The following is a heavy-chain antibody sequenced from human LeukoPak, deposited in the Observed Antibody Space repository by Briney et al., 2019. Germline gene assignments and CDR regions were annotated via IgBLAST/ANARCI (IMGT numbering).Heavy chain of an antibody. D-gene: IGHD3-22*01. V-gene: IGHV4-59*01. CDR3: SRDMIVVGDDAYDI. CDR1: GGSISTYY. CDR2: IYDSGST. J-gene: IGHJ3*02. Sequence: SETLSLTCTVSGGSISTYYWSWIRQSPGKGLEWIGYIYDSGSTNYNPSLKSRVTISVDTSKSQFSLRLRSVTAADTAVYYCSRDMIVVGDDAYDIWGQGTLVTVSS.